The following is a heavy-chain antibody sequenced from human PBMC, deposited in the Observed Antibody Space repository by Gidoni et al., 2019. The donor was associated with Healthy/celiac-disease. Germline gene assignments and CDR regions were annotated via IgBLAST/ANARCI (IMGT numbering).Heavy chain of an antibody. J-gene: IGHJ4*02. Sequence: QVQLVESGGGVVQPGRSLRLSCAASGFTFSSYGMHWVRQAPGKGLAWVAVISYDGSNKYYADSVKGRFTISRDNSKNTLYLQMNSLRAEDTAVYYCAKDRWGSSPEYYFDYWGQGTLVTVSS. CDR1: GFTFSSYG. D-gene: IGHD6-6*01. V-gene: IGHV3-30*18. CDR2: ISYDGSNK. CDR3: AKDRWGSSPEYYFDY.